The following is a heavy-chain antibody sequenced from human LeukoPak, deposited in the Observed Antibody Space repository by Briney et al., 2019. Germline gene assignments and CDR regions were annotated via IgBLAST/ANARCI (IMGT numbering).Heavy chain of an antibody. D-gene: IGHD5-18*01. V-gene: IGHV4-59*01. CDR2: LYYTGTT. Sequence: SETLSLTCSVSSGYINSYYWSWIRQPPGKGLEWIGNLYYTGTTSYNPSLKSRVTISADTSKAQFSLNINSVTAADTAVYFCARAVSEYTYGTRFDYWGPGTLVAVSS. J-gene: IGHJ4*02. CDR1: SGYINSYY. CDR3: ARAVSEYTYGTRFDY.